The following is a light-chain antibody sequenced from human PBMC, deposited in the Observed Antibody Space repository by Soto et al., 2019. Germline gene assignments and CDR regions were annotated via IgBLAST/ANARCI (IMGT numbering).Light chain of an antibody. J-gene: IGKJ1*01. V-gene: IGKV1D-12*01. CDR1: QAISTW. CDR2: AAS. CDR3: QQANSFPRT. Sequence: DIPMTQSPSSVSASVGDRVTITCRASQAISTWLAWYQQKPGQAPKLLIYAASNLQTGVPSRFSGSGSGTDVTLTISSLQPEDFATYYCQQANSFPRTFGQGTKVEIK.